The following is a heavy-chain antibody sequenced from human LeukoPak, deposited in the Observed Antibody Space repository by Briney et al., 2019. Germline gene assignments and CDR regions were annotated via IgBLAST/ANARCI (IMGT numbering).Heavy chain of an antibody. CDR2: IASDGSST. CDR3: ARGRPHGNDY. Sequence: PGGPLGPSGAASGLTSISYWWNGFRQAQGKGLVWVSRIASDGSSTTYADSVKGRFSISRDNAKNTLYLQMNSLRVEDTAVYYCARGRPHGNDYWGQGTLVTVSS. V-gene: IGHV3-74*01. CDR1: GLTSISYW. D-gene: IGHD4-23*01. J-gene: IGHJ4*02.